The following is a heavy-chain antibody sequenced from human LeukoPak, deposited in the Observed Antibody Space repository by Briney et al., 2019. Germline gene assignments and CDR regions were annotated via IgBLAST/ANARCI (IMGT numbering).Heavy chain of an antibody. CDR3: ARKAIRGYVDY. J-gene: IGHJ4*02. CDR1: GFTFSDYY. Sequence: GGSLRLSCAASGFTFSDYYMSWIRQAPGKGLEWVSYISSSSSYTNYADSVKGQFTISRDNAKNSLYLQMNSLRAEDTAVYYCARKAIRGYVDYWGQGTLVTVSS. V-gene: IGHV3-11*06. D-gene: IGHD5-18*01. CDR2: ISSSSSYT.